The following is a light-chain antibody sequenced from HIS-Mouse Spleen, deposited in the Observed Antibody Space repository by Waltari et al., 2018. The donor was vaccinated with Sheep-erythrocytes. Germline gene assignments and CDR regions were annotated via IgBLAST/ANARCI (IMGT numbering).Light chain of an antibody. CDR3: QQSYSTPRT. V-gene: IGKV1-39*01. CDR1: QSISSY. Sequence: DIHMTQSPSSLSASVGDRVTITCRASQSISSYLNWYQQKPGKAPKLLIYAASRLQSGVRSRFSGSGAGTDFTLTISSLQPEDFATYYCQQSYSTPRTFGQGTKVEIK. CDR2: AAS. J-gene: IGKJ1*01.